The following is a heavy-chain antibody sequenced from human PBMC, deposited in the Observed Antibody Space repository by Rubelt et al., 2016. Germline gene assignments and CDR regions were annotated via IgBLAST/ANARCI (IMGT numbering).Heavy chain of an antibody. CDR1: GGSISSYY. D-gene: IGHD3-3*01. J-gene: IGHJ4*02. CDR2: IYYSGST. CDR3: ARGFYYFDY. Sequence: QVQLQESGPGLVKPSETLSLTCTVSGGSISSYYWSWIRQPPGKGLEWIGYIYYSGSTYYNPSLKSRVTISVDTSKNQFSLKLSSVTAADTAVYYCARGFYYFDYWGQGTLVTVSS. V-gene: IGHV4-59*06.